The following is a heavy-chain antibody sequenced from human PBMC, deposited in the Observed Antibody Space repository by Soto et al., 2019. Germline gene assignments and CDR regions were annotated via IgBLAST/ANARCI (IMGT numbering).Heavy chain of an antibody. CDR2: ISSSSSGR. V-gene: IGHV3-21*01. D-gene: IGHD5-18*01. J-gene: IGHJ4*02. Sequence: EVQLVESGGGLVEPGGSLRLSCAASGFTFSDYSMNWVRQTPGKGLEWVSSISSSSSGRYHADSVMGRFTISRDNAKYSLYLQMNSLRAEDTAVYYCARTDLRYGSLDYWGQGTLVTVSS. CDR1: GFTFSDYS. CDR3: ARTDLRYGSLDY.